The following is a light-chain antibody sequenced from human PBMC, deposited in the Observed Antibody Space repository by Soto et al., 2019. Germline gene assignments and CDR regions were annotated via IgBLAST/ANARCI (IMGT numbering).Light chain of an antibody. J-gene: IGKJ2*01. V-gene: IGKV1-39*01. Sequence: DIQMTQSPSSLSASVGDRVTITCRASQSITTYLNWYQQKPGKAPKLLIFGATALQSGVPSRFSGSGSGTDFTLTISSLQPEDFATYYCQQVNRYPYTFGQGTKVEIK. CDR2: GAT. CDR1: QSITTY. CDR3: QQVNRYPYT.